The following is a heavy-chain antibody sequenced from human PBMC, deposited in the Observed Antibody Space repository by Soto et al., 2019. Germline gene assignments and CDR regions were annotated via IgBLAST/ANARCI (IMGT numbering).Heavy chain of an antibody. J-gene: IGHJ6*02. V-gene: IGHV1-69*13. Sequence: ASVKVSCKASGGTFNSYAISWVRQAPGQGLEWMGGIIPIFGTANYAQKFQGRVTITADESTSTAYMELSSLRSEDTAVYYCARADYYGSGSYYRRDYYGMDVWGQGTTVTVSS. CDR1: GGTFNSYA. D-gene: IGHD3-10*01. CDR2: IIPIFGTA. CDR3: ARADYYGSGSYYRRDYYGMDV.